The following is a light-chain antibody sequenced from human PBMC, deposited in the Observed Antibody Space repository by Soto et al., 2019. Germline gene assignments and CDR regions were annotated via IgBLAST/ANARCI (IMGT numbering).Light chain of an antibody. CDR1: NFNVKNNY. J-gene: IGLJ7*01. CDR3: ASWDDSLSETV. CDR2: SNN. V-gene: IGLV1-47*01. Sequence: QSVLTQPPSLSGTPGQRVTISCSGSNFNVKNNYVYWYQQFAGTAPKLLIYSNNRRPSGVPDRFSGSKSGSSASLAISGLRPEDEDDYYCASWDDSLSETVFGGGTPLTVL.